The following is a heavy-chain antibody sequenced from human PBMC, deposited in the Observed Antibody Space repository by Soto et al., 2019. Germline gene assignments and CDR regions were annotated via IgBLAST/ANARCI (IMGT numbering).Heavy chain of an antibody. CDR1: GGSISSGGYS. CDR3: ATRSPAFDY. Sequence: PSETLSLTCAVSGGSISSGGYSWSWIRQPPGKGLEWIGYIYHSGSTYYNPSLKSRVSISVDTSTSTAYMELRSLRSDDTAVYYCATRSPAFDYWGQGTLVTVSS. CDR2: IYHSGST. J-gene: IGHJ4*02. V-gene: IGHV4-30-2*02.